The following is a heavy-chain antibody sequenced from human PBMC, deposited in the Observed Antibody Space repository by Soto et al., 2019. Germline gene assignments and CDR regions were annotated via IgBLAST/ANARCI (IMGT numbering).Heavy chain of an antibody. D-gene: IGHD3-16*02. CDR1: GFNFDDYA. V-gene: IGHV3-9*01. J-gene: IGHJ4*02. CDR3: AKDIWELSYYFDY. CDR2: ISWNSGSI. Sequence: EVQLVESGGDLVQPGRSLRLSCAASGFNFDDYAMHWVRQAPGKGLEWVSGISWNSGSIGYADSVKGRFTISRDNAKNSLYLQMNSLRAEDTDLYYCAKDIWELSYYFDYWGQGTLVTVSS.